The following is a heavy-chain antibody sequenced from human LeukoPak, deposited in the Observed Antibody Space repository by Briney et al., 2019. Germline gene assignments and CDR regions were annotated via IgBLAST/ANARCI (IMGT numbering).Heavy chain of an antibody. CDR1: GFSFSSYW. J-gene: IGHJ6*02. Sequence: GGSLRLSCAASGFSFSSYWMHWVRQAPGKGLVWVSRINSDGSSTSYADSVKGRFTISRDNAKNTLYLQMNSLRAEDTAVYYCAGDGDNWNYLPYYYGMDVWGQGTTVTVSS. CDR2: INSDGSST. D-gene: IGHD1-7*01. CDR3: AGDGDNWNYLPYYYGMDV. V-gene: IGHV3-74*01.